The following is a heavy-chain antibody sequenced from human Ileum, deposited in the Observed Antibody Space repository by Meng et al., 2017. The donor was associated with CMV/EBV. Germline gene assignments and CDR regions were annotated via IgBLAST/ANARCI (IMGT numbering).Heavy chain of an antibody. J-gene: IGHJ4*02. Sequence: SGGSISNGPYYWDWIRQHPGKGMEWIGSLYYSGITYYNPYLKSRVSISVDTSKNQFSLKLSTVTAADTAIYYCARHDRRSSWHFFDYWGQGTLVTVSS. CDR3: ARHDRRSSWHFFDY. CDR1: GGSISNGPYY. CDR2: LYYSGIT. V-gene: IGHV4-39*01. D-gene: IGHD6-13*01.